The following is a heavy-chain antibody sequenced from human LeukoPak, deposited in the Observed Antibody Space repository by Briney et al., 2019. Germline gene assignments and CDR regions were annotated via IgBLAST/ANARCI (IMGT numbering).Heavy chain of an antibody. CDR2: ISYDGSNK. CDR3: VKPYPTLTTSSVLDT. V-gene: IGHV3-30*18. D-gene: IGHD4-17*01. Sequence: GGSLRLSCAASGFTFSSYGMHWVRQAPGKGLEWVAVISYDGSNKYYADSVKGRFTISRDNSKNTLYLQIDTLTIEDSAVYYCVKPYPTLTTSSVLDTWGQGTLVTVSS. J-gene: IGHJ5*01. CDR1: GFTFSSYG.